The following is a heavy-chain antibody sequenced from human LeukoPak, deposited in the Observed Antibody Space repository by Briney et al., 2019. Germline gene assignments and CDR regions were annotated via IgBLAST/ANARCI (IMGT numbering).Heavy chain of an antibody. Sequence: SSETLSLTCTVSGASISSSSYYWGWIRQPPGKGLEWIGSIYYSGSTNYNPSLKSRVTISVDTSKNQFSLKLNSVTAADTAVYYCARARGSGWWFDYWGQGTLVTVSS. CDR1: GASISSSSYY. CDR3: ARARGSGWWFDY. J-gene: IGHJ4*02. D-gene: IGHD6-19*01. CDR2: IYYSGST. V-gene: IGHV4-39*07.